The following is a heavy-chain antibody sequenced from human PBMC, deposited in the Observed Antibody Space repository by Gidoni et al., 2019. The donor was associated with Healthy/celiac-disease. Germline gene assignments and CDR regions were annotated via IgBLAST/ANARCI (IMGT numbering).Heavy chain of an antibody. D-gene: IGHD4-17*01. V-gene: IGHV1-18*01. Sequence: QVQLVQSGAEVKKPGASVKVSCKASGSTFTSYGISWVRQAPGQGLEWMGWISAYNGNTNYAQKLQGRVTMTTDTSTSTAYMELRSLRADDTALYYCARLAIKSGYGDYQGYMDVWGKGTTVTVSS. CDR2: ISAYNGNT. J-gene: IGHJ6*03. CDR1: GSTFTSYG. CDR3: ARLAIKSGYGDYQGYMDV.